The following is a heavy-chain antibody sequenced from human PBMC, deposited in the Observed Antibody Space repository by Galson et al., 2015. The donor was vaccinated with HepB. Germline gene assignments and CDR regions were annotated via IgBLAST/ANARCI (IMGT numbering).Heavy chain of an antibody. V-gene: IGHV1-18*04. J-gene: IGHJ4*02. CDR2: ISAYNGNT. Sequence: SVKVSCKASGYTFTNYGISWVRQAPGQGLEWMGWISAYNGNTNYAQKLQGRVTMTTDTSTSTAYMELRSLRSDDTAVYYCARDHCSSTSCYLFDYWGQGTLVTVSS. CDR3: ARDHCSSTSCYLFDY. D-gene: IGHD2-2*01. CDR1: GYTFTNYG.